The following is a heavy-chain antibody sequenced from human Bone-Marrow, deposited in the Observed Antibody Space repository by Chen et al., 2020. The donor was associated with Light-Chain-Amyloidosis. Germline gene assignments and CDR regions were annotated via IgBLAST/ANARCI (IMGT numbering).Heavy chain of an antibody. V-gene: IGHV4-38-2*02. J-gene: IGHJ3*01. Sequence: QVHLQESGPGLVKPSETLSLTCTVSGFSITSGYYWGWIRQSPGKGLEWIATTFHSGSLFFNPPLKSRVTISLDKSKNQVSLTLKGLTAADTAIYYCVRDFDRVGAFDVWGQGTMVTVSS. CDR2: TFHSGSL. CDR1: GFSITSGYY. CDR3: VRDFDRVGAFDV.